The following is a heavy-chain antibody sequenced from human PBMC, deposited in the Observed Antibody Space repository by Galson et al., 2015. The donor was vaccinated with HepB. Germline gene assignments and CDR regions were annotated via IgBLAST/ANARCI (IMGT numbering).Heavy chain of an antibody. CDR3: ARELDYGGSAYFDY. CDR1: GFTFSSYS. J-gene: IGHJ4*02. Sequence: SLRLSCAASGFTFSSYSMNWVRQAPGKGLEWVSYISSSSSTIYYADSVKGRFTISRDNAKNSLYLQMNSLRDEDTAVYYCARELDYGGSAYFDYWGQGTLVTVSS. CDR2: ISSSSSTI. D-gene: IGHD4-23*01. V-gene: IGHV3-48*02.